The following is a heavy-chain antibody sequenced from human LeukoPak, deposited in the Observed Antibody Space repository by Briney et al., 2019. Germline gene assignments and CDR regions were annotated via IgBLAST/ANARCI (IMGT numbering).Heavy chain of an antibody. V-gene: IGHV1-69*01. CDR1: GGTFSSYA. D-gene: IGHD6-13*01. J-gene: IGHJ6*03. CDR3: GIAAAGYYYYYMDV. CDR2: IIPIFGTA. Sequence: SVKVSCKASGGTFSSYAISWVRQAPGQGLEWMGGIIPIFGTANYAQKFQGRVTITADESTSTAYMELSSLRSEDTAVYYCGIAAAGYYYYYMDVWGKGTTVTISS.